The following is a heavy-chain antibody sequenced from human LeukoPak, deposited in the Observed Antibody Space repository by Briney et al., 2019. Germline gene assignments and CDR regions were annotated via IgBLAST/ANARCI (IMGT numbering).Heavy chain of an antibody. CDR1: GITFSSYS. CDR3: ARRYGDYVGSFEY. CDR2: ISTSSSYI. J-gene: IGHJ4*02. Sequence: PGGSLSLFCAASGITFSSYSMNWVRQAPGKGLEWVSSISTSSSYIYYADSVKGRFTISRDNAKNSLYLQMNSLRAEDTAVYYCARRYGDYVGSFEYWGQGNQLTVSS. D-gene: IGHD4-17*01. V-gene: IGHV3-21*01.